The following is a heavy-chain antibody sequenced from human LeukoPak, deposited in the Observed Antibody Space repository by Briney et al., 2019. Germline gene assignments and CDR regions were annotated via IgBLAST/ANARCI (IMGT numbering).Heavy chain of an antibody. J-gene: IGHJ4*02. CDR3: ARDQRYYDSSGHLDY. CDR1: GYTFTGYY. V-gene: IGHV1-46*01. Sequence: ASVTVSCQASGYTFTGYYMHWVRQAPGQGLEWMGIINPSGGRTSYAQKFQGRVTMTRDTSTSTVYMELSSLRSEDTAVYYCARDQRYYDSSGHLDYWGQGTLVTVSS. D-gene: IGHD3-22*01. CDR2: INPSGGRT.